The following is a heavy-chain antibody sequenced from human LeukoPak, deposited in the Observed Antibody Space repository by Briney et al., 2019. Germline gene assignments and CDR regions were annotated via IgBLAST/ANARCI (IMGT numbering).Heavy chain of an antibody. CDR1: GFTFSSYG. CDR2: IWYDGSNK. V-gene: IGHV3-33*01. CDR3: ARDYDILTGYCFDY. Sequence: GGSLRLSCAAYGFTFSSYGMHWVRQAPGKGLEWVAVIWYDGSNKYYADSVKGRFTISRDNSKNTLYLQMNSLRAEDTAVYYCARDYDILTGYCFDYWGQGTLVTVSS. J-gene: IGHJ4*02. D-gene: IGHD3-9*01.